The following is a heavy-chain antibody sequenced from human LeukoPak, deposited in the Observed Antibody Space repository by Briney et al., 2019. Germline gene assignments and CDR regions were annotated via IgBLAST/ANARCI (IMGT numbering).Heavy chain of an antibody. V-gene: IGHV3-30*18. D-gene: IGHD6-13*01. J-gene: IGHJ4*02. CDR1: GFTFSSYG. CDR3: AKEHQYSSSWDGVDFGSYFDY. CDR2: ISYDGSNK. Sequence: GGSLRLSCAASGFTFSSYGIHWVRQAPGKGLEWVAVISYDGSNKYYADSVKGRFTISRDNSKNTLYLQMNSLRAEDTAVYYCAKEHQYSSSWDGVDFGSYFDYWGQGTLVTVSS.